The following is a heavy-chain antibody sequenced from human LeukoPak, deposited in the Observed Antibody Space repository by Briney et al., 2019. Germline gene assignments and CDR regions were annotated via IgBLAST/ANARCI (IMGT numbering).Heavy chain of an antibody. D-gene: IGHD6-13*01. CDR2: IRSKAYGGTT. Sequence: GGSLRLSCTASGFTFGDYAMSWVRQAPGKGLEWVGFIRSKAYGGTTEYAASVKGRFTISRDDSKSIAYLQMNSLKTEDTAVYYCTRERIAAALPSDYWGQGTLVTVSS. CDR1: GFTFGDYA. CDR3: TRERIAAALPSDY. J-gene: IGHJ4*02. V-gene: IGHV3-49*04.